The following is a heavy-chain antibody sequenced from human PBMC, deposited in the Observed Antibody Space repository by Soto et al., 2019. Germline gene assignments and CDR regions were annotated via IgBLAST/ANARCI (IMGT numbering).Heavy chain of an antibody. D-gene: IGHD1-1*01. CDR1: GASISGFY. V-gene: IGHV4-4*07. J-gene: IGHJ5*02. CDR3: VRDGTKTLRDWLDP. Sequence: RSLTCTVSGASISGFYWSWIRKSAGKGLEWIGRIYATGTTDYNPSLKSRVMMSVDTSKKQFSLKLRSVTAADTAVYYCVRDGTKTLRDWLDPCGQGLSVTVYS. CDR2: IYATGTT.